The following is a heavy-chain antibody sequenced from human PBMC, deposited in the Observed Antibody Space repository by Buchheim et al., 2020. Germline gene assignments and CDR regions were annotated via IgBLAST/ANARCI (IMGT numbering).Heavy chain of an antibody. J-gene: IGHJ6*03. CDR1: GYTFSNYY. Sequence: QVQLVQSGAEVKKPGASVKVSCKASGYTFSNYYIHWVRQAPGQGLEWMGIVNPSGGGTSYPQKFQGRVTMTRDTPTSTVYMELSSLRSEDTAVYYCARGGGDIVVVPASIHVHYLDVWGKGTT. D-gene: IGHD2-2*02. V-gene: IGHV1-46*01. CDR3: ARGGGDIVVVPASIHVHYLDV. CDR2: VNPSGGGT.